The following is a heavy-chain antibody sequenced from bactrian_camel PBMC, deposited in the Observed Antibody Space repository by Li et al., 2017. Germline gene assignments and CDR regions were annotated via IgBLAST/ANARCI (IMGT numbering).Heavy chain of an antibody. Sequence: VQLVESGGGLVQPGGSLRLSCAASGFTFSNYYMSWVRQAPGKGLEWVSSIRPDGSNTYYRDSVKGRFTISQDDAKNTLYLQMNSLKPEGTAMYYCAADPGRCVHNFYDADRLAYKGQGTQVTVS. CDR1: GFTFSNYY. V-gene: IGHV3-2*01. J-gene: IGHJ4*01. D-gene: IGHD1*01. CDR2: IRPDGSNT.